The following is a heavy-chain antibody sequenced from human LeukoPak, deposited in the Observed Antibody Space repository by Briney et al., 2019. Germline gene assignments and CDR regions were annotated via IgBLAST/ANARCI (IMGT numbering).Heavy chain of an antibody. J-gene: IGHJ4*02. Sequence: ASVKVSCKASGYTFTSYDINWVRQATGQGLEWMGWMNPNSGNTGYAQKFQGRVTMTRDMSTSTVYMELSSLRSEDTAVYYCARDPGGYYDSSGLFDYWGQGTLVTVSS. D-gene: IGHD3-22*01. V-gene: IGHV1-8*01. CDR1: GYTFTSYD. CDR2: MNPNSGNT. CDR3: ARDPGGYYDSSGLFDY.